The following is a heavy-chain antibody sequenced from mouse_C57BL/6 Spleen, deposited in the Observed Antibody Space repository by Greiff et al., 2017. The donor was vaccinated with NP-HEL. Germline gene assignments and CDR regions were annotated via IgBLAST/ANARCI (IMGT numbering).Heavy chain of an antibody. J-gene: IGHJ3*01. CDR2: ISSGSSTI. V-gene: IGHV5-17*01. D-gene: IGHD1-1*01. Sequence: EVKLVESGGGLVKPGGSLKLSCAASGFTFSDYGMHWVRQAPEKGLEWVAYISSGSSTIYYADTVKGRFTISRDNAKNTLFLQMTSLRSEDTAMYYCARPYYGSSYPFAYWGQGTLVTVSA. CDR1: GFTFSDYG. CDR3: ARPYYGSSYPFAY.